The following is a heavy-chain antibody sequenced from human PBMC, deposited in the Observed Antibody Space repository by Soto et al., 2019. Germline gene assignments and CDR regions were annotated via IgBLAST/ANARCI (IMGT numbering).Heavy chain of an antibody. V-gene: IGHV4-59*01. CDR1: GGSISSYY. J-gene: IGHJ6*04. CDR2: IYYSGST. D-gene: IGHD3-3*01. Sequence: QVQLQESGPGLVKPSETLSLTCTVSGGSISSYYWSWIRQPPGKGLEWIGYIYYSGSTNYNPSLKSRVTISVDTSKNQFSLKLSSVTAADTAVYYCARDLRFLEWTAPIPTGSVVDVWGKGTTVTVSS. CDR3: ARDLRFLEWTAPIPTGSVVDV.